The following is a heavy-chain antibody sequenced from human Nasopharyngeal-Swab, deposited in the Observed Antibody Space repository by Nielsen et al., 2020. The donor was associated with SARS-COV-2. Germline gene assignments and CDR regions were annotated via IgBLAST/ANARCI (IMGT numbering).Heavy chain of an antibody. Sequence: SETLSLTCTVSGGSTSSSSYYWGWIRQPPGKGLEWIGSIYYSGSTYYNPSLESRVTISVDTSRNQFSLKLSSVTAAHTAVYYCARLLGDGYNFVDYWGQGTLVIVSS. J-gene: IGHJ4*02. V-gene: IGHV4-39*01. CDR3: ARLLGDGYNFVDY. CDR1: GGSTSSSSYY. D-gene: IGHD5-24*01. CDR2: IYYSGST.